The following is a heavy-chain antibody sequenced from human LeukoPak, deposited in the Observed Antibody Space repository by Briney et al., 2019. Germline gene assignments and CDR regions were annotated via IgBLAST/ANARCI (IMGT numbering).Heavy chain of an antibody. Sequence: GGSLRLSCAASGFTFSSYAMHWVRQAPGKGLEYVSAISSNGGSTYYANSVKGRFTISRDNSKNTLYLQMGSLRAEDMAVYYCAREGWADYWGQGTLVTVSS. J-gene: IGHJ4*02. CDR2: ISSNGGST. D-gene: IGHD6-19*01. CDR3: AREGWADY. V-gene: IGHV3-64*01. CDR1: GFTFSSYA.